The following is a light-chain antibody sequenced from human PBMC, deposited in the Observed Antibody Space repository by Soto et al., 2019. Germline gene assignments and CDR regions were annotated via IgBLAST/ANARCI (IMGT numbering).Light chain of an antibody. CDR3: QQRSAWPYT. J-gene: IGKJ2*01. CDR2: DAS. V-gene: IGKV3-11*01. CDR1: QSVSSS. Sequence: EIVLTQSPATLSLSPGERATLSCRASQSVSSSLAWYQQKPGQAPRLLIYDASNRATGIPARFSGSGSGTDFTLTISSLEPEDFAVYYCQQRSAWPYTFGQGTKLDIK.